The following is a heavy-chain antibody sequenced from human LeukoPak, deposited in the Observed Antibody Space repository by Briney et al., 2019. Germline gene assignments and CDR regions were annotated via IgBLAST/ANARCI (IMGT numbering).Heavy chain of an antibody. CDR2: IKQDGSEK. CDR3: ASEVGAPFGY. D-gene: IGHD1-26*01. V-gene: IGHV3-7*01. CDR1: GFTFSNYW. J-gene: IGHJ4*02. Sequence: GGSLRLSCAASGFTFSNYWMSWVRQAPGKGLEWVANIKQDGSEKYYVDPVKGRFTISRDNAKNSLYLQMNSLRAEDTAVYYCASEVGAPFGYWGQGTLVTVSS.